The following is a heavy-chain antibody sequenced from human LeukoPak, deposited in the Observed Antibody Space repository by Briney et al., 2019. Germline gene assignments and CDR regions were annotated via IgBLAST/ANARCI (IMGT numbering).Heavy chain of an antibody. V-gene: IGHV1-18*04. CDR3: ARDCGGDCYPKPYYYGMDV. CDR1: GYTFTGYY. J-gene: IGHJ6*02. D-gene: IGHD2-21*02. CDR2: ISAYNGNT. Sequence: ASVKVSCKASGYTFTGYYMHWVRQAPGQGLEWMGWISAYNGNTNYAQKLQGRVTMTTDTSTSTAYTELRSLRSDDTAVYYCARDCGGDCYPKPYYYGMDVWGQGTTVTVSS.